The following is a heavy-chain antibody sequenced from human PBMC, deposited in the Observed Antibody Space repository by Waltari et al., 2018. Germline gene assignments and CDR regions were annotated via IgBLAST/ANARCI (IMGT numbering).Heavy chain of an antibody. CDR1: GYSFMMFG. CDR2: IRGDNGNT. CDR3: ARVKDIDSTGYYDY. V-gene: IGHV1-18*01. J-gene: IGHJ4*02. D-gene: IGHD3-22*01. Sequence: QVQLVQSGAEVKKPGASVKVSCKASGYSFMMFGISWVRQDPGQGLEWLGWIRGDNGNTDYAQRLQGRISLTTDTSTSTVYMERRSLRPDDTAVYYCARVKDIDSTGYYDYWGQGALVTVSS.